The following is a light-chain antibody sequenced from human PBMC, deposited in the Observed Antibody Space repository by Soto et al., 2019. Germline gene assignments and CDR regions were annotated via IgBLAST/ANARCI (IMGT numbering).Light chain of an antibody. Sequence: DIKMYQSPSTLHASVGDRVTITCRASQSISSWLAWYQQKPGTAPKLLIYDASSLESGVPSRFSGSGSGTEFTLTISSLQPDDFATYYCQQDNSYPWTFGQGTKV. V-gene: IGKV1-5*01. CDR2: DAS. CDR3: QQDNSYPWT. J-gene: IGKJ1*01. CDR1: QSISSW.